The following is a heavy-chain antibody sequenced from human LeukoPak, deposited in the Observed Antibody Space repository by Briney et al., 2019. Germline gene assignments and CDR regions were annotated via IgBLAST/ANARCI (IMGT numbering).Heavy chain of an antibody. CDR1: GYSISSGYY. Sequence: PSETLSLTCTVSGYSISSGYYWGWIRQPPGKGLEWIGSIYHSGSTYYNPSLKSRVTISVDTSKNQFSLKLSSVTAADTAVYFCARGPYSYDSSGAFDIWGQGTMGTVSS. CDR2: IYHSGST. D-gene: IGHD3-22*01. V-gene: IGHV4-38-2*02. CDR3: ARGPYSYDSSGAFDI. J-gene: IGHJ3*02.